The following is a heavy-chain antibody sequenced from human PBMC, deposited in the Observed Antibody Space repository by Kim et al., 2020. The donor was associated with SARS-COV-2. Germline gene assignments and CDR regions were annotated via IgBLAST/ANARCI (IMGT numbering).Heavy chain of an antibody. CDR3: AKDILLTWNYDYYYYYGMDV. J-gene: IGHJ6*02. CDR1: GFTFDDYA. Sequence: GGSLRLSCAASGFTFDDYAMHWVRQAPGKGLEWVSLIGGDVSSTFYADSVKGRFTISRDNSKKSLYLQMNSLRTEDTAVYYCAKDILLTWNYDYYYYYGMDVWGQGTTVTVSS. CDR2: IGGDVSST. D-gene: IGHD1-7*01. V-gene: IGHV3-43*02.